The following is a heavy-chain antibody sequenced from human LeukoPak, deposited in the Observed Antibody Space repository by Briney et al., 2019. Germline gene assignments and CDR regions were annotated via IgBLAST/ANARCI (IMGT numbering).Heavy chain of an antibody. J-gene: IGHJ4*02. CDR3: ARADDSSSGYFDY. Sequence: GGSLRLSCASSGFTFSDYYMSWIRQAPGKGLEWVSYISSSGNSISYADSVKGRFTISRDNAKNSLYLQMNSLRAEDTAVYYCARADDSSSGYFDYWGQGTLVTVSS. V-gene: IGHV3-11*04. CDR1: GFTFSDYY. CDR2: ISSSGNSI. D-gene: IGHD6-6*01.